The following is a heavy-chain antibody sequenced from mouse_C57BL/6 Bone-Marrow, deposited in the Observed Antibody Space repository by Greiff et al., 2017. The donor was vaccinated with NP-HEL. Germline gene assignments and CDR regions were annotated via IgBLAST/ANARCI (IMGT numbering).Heavy chain of an antibody. J-gene: IGHJ3*01. V-gene: IGHV2-9-1*01. CDR3: ARRAYDYDGLAY. CDR2: IWTGGGT. CDR1: GFSLTSYA. Sequence: QVQLKESGPGLVAPSQCLSITCTVSGFSLTSYAMSWVRQPPGKGLEWLGVIWTGGGTTYNSALNSRLSISTDNDKSQVFLKMNSLQTEDTARYYGARRAYDYDGLAYWGQGTLVTVAA. D-gene: IGHD2-4*01.